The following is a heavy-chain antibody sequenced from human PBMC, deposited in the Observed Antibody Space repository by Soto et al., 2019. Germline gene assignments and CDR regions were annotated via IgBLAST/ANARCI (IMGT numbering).Heavy chain of an antibody. J-gene: IGHJ3*02. CDR3: ARSLWKQLDPDDAFDI. V-gene: IGHV1-18*01. D-gene: IGHD6-13*01. Sequence: QVQLVQSGAEVKKPGASVKVSCKASGYTFTSYGISWVRQAPGQGLEWMGWISAYNGNTNYAQKLQGRITMTTDTSTSTAYMELRSLRSDDTAVYYCARSLWKQLDPDDAFDIWGQGTMVTVSS. CDR1: GYTFTSYG. CDR2: ISAYNGNT.